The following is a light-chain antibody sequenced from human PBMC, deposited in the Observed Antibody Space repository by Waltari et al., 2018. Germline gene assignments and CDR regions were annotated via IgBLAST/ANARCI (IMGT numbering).Light chain of an antibody. J-gene: IGLJ3*02. Sequence: QSALTHPASVSGSPGQSIPIYCTGHSSAVGNSNLVSWYQQHPGKVPKRMSFECIKRPAGVSKRFAASKSGNTASLTISGLQAEDDADYYCFSYAASNAWVFGGGTKLTV. CDR2: ECI. CDR1: SSAVGNSNL. V-gene: IGLV2-23*01. CDR3: FSYAASNAWV.